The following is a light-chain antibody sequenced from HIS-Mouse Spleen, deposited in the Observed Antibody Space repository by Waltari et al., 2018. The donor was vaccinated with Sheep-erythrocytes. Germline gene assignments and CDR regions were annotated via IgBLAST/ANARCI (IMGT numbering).Light chain of an antibody. CDR2: EGS. J-gene: IGLJ3*02. CDR3: CSYAGSPWV. V-gene: IGLV2-23*01. Sequence: QSALTQPASVSGSPGQSITISCTGPRSDVGSSNLVSWYQQHPGKAPKLMIYEGSKRPSGVSNRFSGSKSGNTASLTISGLQAEDEADYYCCSYAGSPWVFGGGTKLTVL. CDR1: RSDVGSSNL.